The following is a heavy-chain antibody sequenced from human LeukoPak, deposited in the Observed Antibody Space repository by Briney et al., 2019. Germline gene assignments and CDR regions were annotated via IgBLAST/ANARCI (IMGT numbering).Heavy chain of an antibody. CDR2: INHSGST. CDR1: GGSFNGYY. CDR3: ATGRLRLYFDY. Sequence: SETLSLTCAVYGGSFNGYYWSWIRQPPGKGLEWIGEINHSGSTNYNPSLKSRVTISVDTSKNQFSLKLSSVTAADTAVYYCATGRLRLYFDYWGQGTLVTVSS. J-gene: IGHJ4*02. V-gene: IGHV4-34*01. D-gene: IGHD4-17*01.